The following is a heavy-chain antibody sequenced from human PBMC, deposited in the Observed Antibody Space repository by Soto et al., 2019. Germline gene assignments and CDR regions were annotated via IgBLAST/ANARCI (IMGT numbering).Heavy chain of an antibody. CDR3: ARGDRGAFDL. Sequence: EVQLVESVGGLVQPGESLRLSCAASGFTFDYYWMHWVRQAPGKGLVWVSRIYSDGTSTTYADSVKGRFTISRDNAKTTVSLQMNRLRAADTAVYYCARGDRGAFDLWAQGTVVTVSS. CDR1: GFTFDYYW. CDR2: IYSDGTST. V-gene: IGHV3-74*01. J-gene: IGHJ3*01. D-gene: IGHD1-26*01.